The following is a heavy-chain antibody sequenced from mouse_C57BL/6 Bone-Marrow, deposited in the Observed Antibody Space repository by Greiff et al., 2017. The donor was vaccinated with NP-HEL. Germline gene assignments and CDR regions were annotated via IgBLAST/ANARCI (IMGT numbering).Heavy chain of an antibody. D-gene: IGHD1-1*01. CDR3: ARSYYYGSRAWFAY. Sequence: EVQLQQSGPELVKPGASVKMSCKASGYTFTDYNMHWVKQSHGKSLEWIGYINPNNGGTSYNQKFKGKATLPVNKSSSTAYMELRSLTSEDSAVYYCARSYYYGSRAWFAYWGQGTLVTVSA. V-gene: IGHV1-22*01. CDR1: GYTFTDYN. CDR2: INPNNGGT. J-gene: IGHJ3*01.